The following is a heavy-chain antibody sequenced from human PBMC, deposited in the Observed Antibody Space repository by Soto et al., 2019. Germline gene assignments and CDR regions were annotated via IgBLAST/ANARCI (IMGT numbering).Heavy chain of an antibody. J-gene: IGHJ5*01. Sequence: GASVKVSCKASGGTFSSYAISWVRQAPGRGLEWMGGIIPLFGTTNYAQKFRGRVTVTADESTSTVYMEVRSLRFEDTAVYYCARAHGSSWYNWFDSWGQGTLVTVSS. V-gene: IGHV1-69*13. CDR2: IIPLFGTT. D-gene: IGHD6-13*01. CDR1: GGTFSSYA. CDR3: ARAHGSSWYNWFDS.